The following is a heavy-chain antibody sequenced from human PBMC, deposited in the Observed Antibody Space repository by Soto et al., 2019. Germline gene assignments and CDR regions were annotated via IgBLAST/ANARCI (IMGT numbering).Heavy chain of an antibody. CDR3: ATAREEPGGYDYVWGSYRPRYFDY. J-gene: IGHJ4*02. D-gene: IGHD3-16*02. V-gene: IGHV1-24*01. CDR2: FDPEDGET. Sequence: ASVKVSCKVSGYTLTELSMHWVRQAPGKGLEWMGGFDPEDGETIYAQKFQGRVTMTEDTSTDTAYMELSSLRSEDTAVYYCATAREEPGGYDYVWGSYRPRYFDYWGQGPLVTVSS. CDR1: GYTLTELS.